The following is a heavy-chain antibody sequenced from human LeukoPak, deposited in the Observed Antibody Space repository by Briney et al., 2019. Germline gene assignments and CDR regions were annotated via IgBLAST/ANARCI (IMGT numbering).Heavy chain of an antibody. Sequence: ASVKVSCKASGYTFTSYGISWVRQAPGQGLEWMGIINPSGGSTSYAQKFQGRVTMTRDMSTSTVYMELSSLRSEDTAVYYCAREEAARNCWFDPWGQGTLVTVSS. J-gene: IGHJ5*02. V-gene: IGHV1-46*01. CDR2: INPSGGST. D-gene: IGHD6-6*01. CDR1: GYTFTSYG. CDR3: AREEAARNCWFDP.